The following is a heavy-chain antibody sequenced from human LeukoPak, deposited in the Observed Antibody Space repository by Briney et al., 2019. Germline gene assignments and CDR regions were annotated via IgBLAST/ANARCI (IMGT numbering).Heavy chain of an antibody. CDR2: INHSGST. CDR1: GGSFSGYY. CDR3: AKTGYYDNSGYYFDY. D-gene: IGHD3-22*01. V-gene: IGHV4-34*01. J-gene: IGHJ4*02. Sequence: SETLSLTCAVYGGSFSGYYWSWIRQPPGKGLEWIGEINHSGSTNYNPSLKSRVTISVDTSKNQFSLKPNSVTAADTAVYYCAKTGYYDNSGYYFDYWGQGTLVTVSS.